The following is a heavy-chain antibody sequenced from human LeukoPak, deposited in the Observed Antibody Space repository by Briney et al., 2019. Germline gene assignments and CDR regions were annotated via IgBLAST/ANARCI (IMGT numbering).Heavy chain of an antibody. J-gene: IGHJ4*02. Sequence: SETLSLTCTVSGGSISGYYWSWIRQPAGKGLEWIGHIYSSAFTTYNPSLMSRLTMSVDTSKNQFSLKLSSVTAADTAVYYCAREEAAAGRSVDYWGQGTLVTVSS. CDR1: GGSISGYY. V-gene: IGHV4-4*07. D-gene: IGHD6-13*01. CDR2: IYSSAFT. CDR3: AREEAAAGRSVDY.